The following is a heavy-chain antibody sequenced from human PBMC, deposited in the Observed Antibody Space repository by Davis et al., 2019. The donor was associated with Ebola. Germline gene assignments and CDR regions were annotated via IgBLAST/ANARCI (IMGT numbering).Heavy chain of an antibody. Sequence: SVKVSCKASGFTFTNSAVQWVRQARGRRLEWLGWIVVASGKTNYAQKFRERVTITRDMSTSTAYMNLSSLRSEDTAVYYCAAPLVVCDFDIWGQGTMVTVSS. CDR3: AAPLVVCDFDI. CDR2: IVVASGKT. CDR1: GFTFTNSA. D-gene: IGHD3-22*01. V-gene: IGHV1-58*01. J-gene: IGHJ3*02.